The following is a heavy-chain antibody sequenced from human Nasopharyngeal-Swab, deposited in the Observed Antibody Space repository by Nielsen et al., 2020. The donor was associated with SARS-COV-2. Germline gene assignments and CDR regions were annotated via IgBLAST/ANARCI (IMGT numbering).Heavy chain of an antibody. D-gene: IGHD6-13*01. CDR2: ISGSGGST. V-gene: IGHV3-23*01. Sequence: GESLKISCAASGFTFSSYAMSWVRQAPGKGLEWVSAISGSGGSTYYADSVKGRFTISRDNSKNTLYLQMNSLRAEDTAVYYCAKGGYSSSWYEAPYYYYYYGMDVWGQGTTVTVSS. CDR3: AKGGYSSSWYEAPYYYYYYGMDV. CDR1: GFTFSSYA. J-gene: IGHJ6*02.